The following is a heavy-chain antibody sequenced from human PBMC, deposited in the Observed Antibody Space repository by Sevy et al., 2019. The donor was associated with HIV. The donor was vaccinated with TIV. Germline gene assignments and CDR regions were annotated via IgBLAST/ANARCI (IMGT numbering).Heavy chain of an antibody. CDR1: GFTFDDYT. CDR2: ISWDGGST. D-gene: IGHD6-19*01. CDR3: AKDSGYSSGWNYFDY. J-gene: IGHJ4*02. V-gene: IGHV3-43*01. Sequence: GGSLRLSCAASGFTFDDYTMHWVRQAPGKGLEWVSLISWDGGSTYYADSVKGRFTISRDNSKNSLYLQMNSLRTEDTALYYCAKDSGYSSGWNYFDYWGQGTLVTVSS.